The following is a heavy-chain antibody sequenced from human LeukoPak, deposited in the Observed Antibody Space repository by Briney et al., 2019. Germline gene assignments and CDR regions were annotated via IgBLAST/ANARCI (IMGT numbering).Heavy chain of an antibody. CDR3: ARGRPAAAASYDAFDI. CDR1: GGSIRSYC. J-gene: IGHJ3*02. V-gene: IGHV4-4*07. D-gene: IGHD6-13*01. Sequence: SETLSLTCTVSGGSIRSYCWSWIRQPAGKGLEWIGRIYSSGSTSYNPSLKSRVTMSVDTSKNQFSLRLSSVTAADTAVYYCARGRPAAAASYDAFDIWGQGTMVTVSS. CDR2: IYSSGST.